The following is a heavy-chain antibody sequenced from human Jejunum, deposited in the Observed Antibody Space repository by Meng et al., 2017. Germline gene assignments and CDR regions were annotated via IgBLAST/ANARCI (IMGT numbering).Heavy chain of an antibody. CDR3: ARLERTWYFDL. Sequence: QVQVPEVGPGMGKPSETPSLNCHVSGAPISTGIYYWSWIRQHPGNGLEWIGYIYDSGTTSYNPSLKSPVTISMDTSKNQFSLRLGSVTAADTAVYYCARLERTWYFDLWGRGTLVTVSS. CDR2: IYDSGTT. V-gene: IGHV4-31*01. CDR1: GAPISTGIYY. D-gene: IGHD5-24*01. J-gene: IGHJ2*01.